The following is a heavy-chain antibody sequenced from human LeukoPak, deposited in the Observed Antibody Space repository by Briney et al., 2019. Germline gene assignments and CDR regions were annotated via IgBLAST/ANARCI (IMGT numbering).Heavy chain of an antibody. CDR3: ARDSFIAAAGSIDP. J-gene: IGHJ5*02. Sequence: SETLSLTCAVYGGSFSGYYWSWIRQPPGKGLEWIGEINHSGSTNYNPSLKSRVTISVDTSKNQFSLKLSSVTAADTAVYYCARDSFIAAAGSIDPWGQGTLVTVSS. D-gene: IGHD6-13*01. CDR2: INHSGST. CDR1: GGSFSGYY. V-gene: IGHV4-34*01.